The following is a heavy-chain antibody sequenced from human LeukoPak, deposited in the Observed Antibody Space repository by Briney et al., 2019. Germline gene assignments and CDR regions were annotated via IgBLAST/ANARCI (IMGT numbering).Heavy chain of an antibody. CDR2: IKQDGSEK. J-gene: IGHJ5*02. V-gene: IGHV3-7*01. D-gene: IGHD6-13*01. CDR1: GFTFSSYW. CDR3: ARDRLAAALGMSWFDP. Sequence: PGGSLRLSCAASGFTFSSYWMSWVRQAPGKGLEWVANIKQDGSEKYYVDSVKGRFTISRDNAKNSLYLQMNSLRAEDTAVYYCARDRLAAALGMSWFDPWGQGTLVTVSS.